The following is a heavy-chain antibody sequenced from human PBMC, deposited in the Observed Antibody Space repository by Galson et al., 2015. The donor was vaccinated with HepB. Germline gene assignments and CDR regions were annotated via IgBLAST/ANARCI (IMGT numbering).Heavy chain of an antibody. CDR1: GGTFSSYT. V-gene: IGHV1-69*02. CDR2: IIPILGIA. Sequence: SVKVSCKASGGTFSSYTISWVRQAPGQGLEWMGRIIPILGIANYAQKFQGRVTITADKSTSTAYMELSSLRSEDTAVYYCARVYGANGSGNRAFDIWGQGTMVTVSS. CDR3: ARVYGANGSGNRAFDI. J-gene: IGHJ3*02. D-gene: IGHD3-10*01.